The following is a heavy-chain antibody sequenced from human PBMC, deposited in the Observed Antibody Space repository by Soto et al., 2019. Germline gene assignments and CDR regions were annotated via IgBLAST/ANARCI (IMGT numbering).Heavy chain of an antibody. CDR2: IYYSGST. CDR1: GGSISSSSYY. Sequence: QLQLQESGPGLVKPSETLSLTCTVSGGSISSSSYYWGWIRQPPGKGLEWIGSIYYSGSTYYNPSLKSRVTISVDTSKNQSSLKLISVTAADTAVYYCARHAEHDYVWGSYRYFDSWGQGTLVTVSS. D-gene: IGHD3-16*02. V-gene: IGHV4-39*01. J-gene: IGHJ4*02. CDR3: ARHAEHDYVWGSYRYFDS.